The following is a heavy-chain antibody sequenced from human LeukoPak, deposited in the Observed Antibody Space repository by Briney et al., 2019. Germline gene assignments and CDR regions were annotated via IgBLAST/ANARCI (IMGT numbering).Heavy chain of an antibody. CDR3: ARRPLSHCSSTSCPFDY. V-gene: IGHV1-69*13. J-gene: IGHJ4*02. CDR1: GGTFSSYA. D-gene: IGHD2-2*01. Sequence: SVKVSCKASGGTFSSYAISWVRQAPGQGLEWMGGIIPIFGTANYAQKFQGRVTITADESTSTAYMELSSLRSEDTAVYYCARRPLSHCSSTSCPFDYWGQGTLVTVSS. CDR2: IIPIFGTA.